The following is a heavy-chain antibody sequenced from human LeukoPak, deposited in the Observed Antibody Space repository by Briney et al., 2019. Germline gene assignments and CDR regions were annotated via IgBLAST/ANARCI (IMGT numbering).Heavy chain of an antibody. D-gene: IGHD3-9*01. CDR3: ARGAVDLNGYYMLDY. J-gene: IGHJ4*02. CDR1: GGTFSSYA. CDR2: IIPIFGAA. V-gene: IGHV1-69*13. Sequence: ASVKVSCKASGGTFSSYAISWVRQAPGQGLEWMGGIIPIFGAANYAQKFQGRVTITADESTITAYMELSSLRSEDTAVYYCARGAVDLNGYYMLDYWGQGTLVTVSS.